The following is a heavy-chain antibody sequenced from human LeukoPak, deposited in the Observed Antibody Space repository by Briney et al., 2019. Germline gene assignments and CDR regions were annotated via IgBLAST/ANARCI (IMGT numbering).Heavy chain of an antibody. Sequence: GGSPRLSCAASGFTFSSYAMSWVRQAPGKGLEWVSAISGSGGSTYYADSVKGRFTISRDNSKNTLYLQMNSLRAEDTAVYYCASQKMSRIAAAGTVPLGYWGQGTLVTVSS. J-gene: IGHJ4*02. CDR1: GFTFSSYA. CDR2: ISGSGGST. V-gene: IGHV3-23*01. D-gene: IGHD6-13*01. CDR3: ASQKMSRIAAAGTVPLGY.